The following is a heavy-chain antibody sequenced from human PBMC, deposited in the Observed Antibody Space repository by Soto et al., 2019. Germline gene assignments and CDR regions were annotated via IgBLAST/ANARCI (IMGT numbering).Heavy chain of an antibody. D-gene: IGHD2-8*02. CDR3: ARYWTAGTFYGAFDV. V-gene: IGHV1-69*06. CDR2: ISPIYDAA. Sequence: QVQLVQSGAEVKKPGSSVKVSCEASGGTFSNYVISWLRQAPGQGPEWMGGISPIYDAANYARKFRGRVTITADKSTNTAYMALISLKSEDTAIYYCARYWTAGTFYGAFDVWGQGTMVIVSP. J-gene: IGHJ3*01. CDR1: GGTFSNYV.